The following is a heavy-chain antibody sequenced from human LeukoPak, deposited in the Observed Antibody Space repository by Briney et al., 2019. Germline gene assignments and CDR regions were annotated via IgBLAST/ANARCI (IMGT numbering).Heavy chain of an antibody. CDR1: GGTFSSYA. J-gene: IGHJ4*02. CDR2: IIPIFGTA. Sequence: SVNVSCKASGGTFSSYAISWVRQAPGQGLEWMGRIIPIFGTANYAQKFQGRVTITTDESTSTAYMELSSLRSEDTAVYYCARDLEKYSSSWYGGDYWGQGTLVTVSS. CDR3: ARDLEKYSSSWYGGDY. D-gene: IGHD6-13*01. V-gene: IGHV1-69*05.